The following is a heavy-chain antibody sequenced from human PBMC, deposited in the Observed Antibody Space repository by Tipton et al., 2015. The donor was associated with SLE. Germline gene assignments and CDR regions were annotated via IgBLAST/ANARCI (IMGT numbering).Heavy chain of an antibody. D-gene: IGHD2-8*02. Sequence: LRLSCAVYGGSFSGYYWSWIRQPPGKGLEWIGEINHSGYTNYNLSLKSRVTISVDTSKNQFSLKLSSVTAADTAVYYCARGLSSLVGFYYYYYMDVRGKGTTVTVSS. CDR3: ARGLSSLVGFYYYYYMDV. J-gene: IGHJ6*03. CDR1: GGSFSGYY. CDR2: INHSGYT. V-gene: IGHV4-34*01.